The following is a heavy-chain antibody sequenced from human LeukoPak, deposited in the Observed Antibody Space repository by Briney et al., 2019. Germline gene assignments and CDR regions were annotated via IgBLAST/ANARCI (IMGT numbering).Heavy chain of an antibody. D-gene: IGHD1-26*01. CDR2: IIPIFGTA. CDR1: GGTFSSYA. V-gene: IGHV1-69*13. Sequence: GASVRVSCKASGGTFSSYAISWVRQAPGQGLEWMGGIIPIFGTANYAQKFQGRVTIAADESTSTAYMELSSLRSEDTAVYYCARGQPNSGSYGRGAFDIWGQRTMVTVSS. CDR3: ARGQPNSGSYGRGAFDI. J-gene: IGHJ3*02.